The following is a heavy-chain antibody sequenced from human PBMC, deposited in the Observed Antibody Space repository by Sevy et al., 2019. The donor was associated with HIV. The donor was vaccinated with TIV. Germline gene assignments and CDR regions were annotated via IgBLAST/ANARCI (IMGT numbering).Heavy chain of an antibody. Sequence: GGSLRLSCAASGFAFHEYSMSWIRQAPGKGLEWVATLSFGCGKINYADSVKGRFTISRDNSKISFYLQMDNLRVEDTALYYCAREGCSRPHDYWGQGTRVTVSS. V-gene: IGHV3-23*01. CDR1: GFAFHEYS. CDR2: LSFGCGKI. J-gene: IGHJ4*02. D-gene: IGHD2-8*01. CDR3: AREGCSRPHDY.